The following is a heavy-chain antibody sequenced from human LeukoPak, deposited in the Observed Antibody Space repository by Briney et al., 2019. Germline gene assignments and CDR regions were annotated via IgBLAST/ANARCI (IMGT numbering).Heavy chain of an antibody. CDR2: ITPSVGIP. D-gene: IGHD6-13*01. Sequence: SVKVSCKASGYTFTSYGISWVRQAPGQGLEWMGRITPSVGIPNYAQKFQGRVTITADKSTSIVYMELSSLRTDDTAVYWCARVPEYRSSRAYHYFGMDVWGQGTTVIVSS. CDR1: GYTFTSYG. V-gene: IGHV1-69*04. J-gene: IGHJ6*02. CDR3: ARVPEYRSSRAYHYFGMDV.